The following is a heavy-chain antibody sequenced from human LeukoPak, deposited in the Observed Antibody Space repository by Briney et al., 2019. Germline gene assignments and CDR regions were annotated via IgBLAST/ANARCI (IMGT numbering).Heavy chain of an antibody. CDR1: GGSISSYY. CDR2: IYYSGST. V-gene: IGHV4-59*01. D-gene: IGHD2-15*01. J-gene: IGHJ5*02. Sequence: SETLSLTCIVSGGSISSYYWSWIRQPPGKGLEWIGYIYYSGSTNYNPSLKSRVTISVDTSKNQFSLKLSSVTAADTAVYYCARGYCSGGSCYSGWFDPWGQGTLVTVSS. CDR3: ARGYCSGGSCYSGWFDP.